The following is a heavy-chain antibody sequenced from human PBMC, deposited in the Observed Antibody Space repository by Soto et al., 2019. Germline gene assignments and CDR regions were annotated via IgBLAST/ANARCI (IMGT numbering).Heavy chain of an antibody. J-gene: IGHJ4*02. Sequence: GGSLRLSCAASVFSFSNYAMSWVRQGPGKGLEWVSGISISGGNTYYADSVKGRFTISRDNSKNTLYLQMNNLRAEDTAVYYCADGGEWSFNFVYWGQGTLVTVSS. CDR2: ISISGGNT. CDR1: VFSFSNYA. V-gene: IGHV3-23*01. D-gene: IGHD3-3*01. CDR3: ADGGEWSFNFVY.